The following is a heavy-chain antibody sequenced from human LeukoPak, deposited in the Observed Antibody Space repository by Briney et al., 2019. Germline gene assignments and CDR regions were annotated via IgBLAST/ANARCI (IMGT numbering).Heavy chain of an antibody. D-gene: IGHD2-8*01. CDR3: ARGGLRVMVYRLYYMDV. V-gene: IGHV1-2*02. CDR1: GYSFTGYY. J-gene: IGHJ6*03. CDR2: INPNSGDT. Sequence: ASVKVSCKASGYSFTGYYLHWVRQAPGQGLEWMGWINPNSGDTKYAQKFQGRVTMTRDTSISTAYMELTRLRSDDTAVYYCARGGLRVMVYRLYYMDVWGKGTTVTVSS.